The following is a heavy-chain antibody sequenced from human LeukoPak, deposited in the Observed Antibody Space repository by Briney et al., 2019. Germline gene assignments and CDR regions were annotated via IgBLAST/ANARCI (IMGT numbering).Heavy chain of an antibody. CDR1: GFTFSSYA. CDR3: ARGVYYFDY. D-gene: IGHD3-3*01. Sequence: GGSLRLSCAASGFTFSSYAMAWVRQAPGKGLEWVSALSGSGGNTYYADSVKGRFTISRDNSKNTLYLQMNSLRAEDTAVYYCARGVYYFDYWGQGTLVTVSS. J-gene: IGHJ4*02. V-gene: IGHV3-23*01. CDR2: LSGSGGNT.